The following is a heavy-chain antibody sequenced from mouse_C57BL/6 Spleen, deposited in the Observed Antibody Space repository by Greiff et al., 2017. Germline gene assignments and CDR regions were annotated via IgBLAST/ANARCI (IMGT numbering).Heavy chain of an antibody. CDR3: TTDGSSGY. CDR1: GFNIKDDY. CDR2: IDPENGDT. J-gene: IGHJ2*01. D-gene: IGHD1-1*01. V-gene: IGHV14-4*01. Sequence: VQLKQSGAELVRPGASVKLSCTASGFNIKDDYMHWVKQRPEQGLEWIGWIDPENGDTEYASKFQGKATITADTSSNTAYLQLSSLTSEDTAVYYCTTDGSSGYWGQGTTLTVSS.